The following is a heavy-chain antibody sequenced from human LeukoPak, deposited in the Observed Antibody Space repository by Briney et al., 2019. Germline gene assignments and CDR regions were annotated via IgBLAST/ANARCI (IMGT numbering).Heavy chain of an antibody. CDR2: IYYSGST. J-gene: IGHJ4*02. Sequence: SETLSLTCTVSGGSISSYYWSWIRQPPGEGLEWIGYIYYSGSTNYNPSLKSRVTISVDTSKNQFSLKLSSVTAADTAVYYCAGYGYGSGYYFDYWGQGTLVAVSS. CDR1: GGSISSYY. V-gene: IGHV4-59*08. D-gene: IGHD5-18*01. CDR3: AGYGYGSGYYFDY.